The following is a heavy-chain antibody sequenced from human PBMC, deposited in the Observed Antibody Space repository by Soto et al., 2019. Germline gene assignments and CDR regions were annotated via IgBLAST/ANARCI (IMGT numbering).Heavy chain of an antibody. CDR2: ISYDGSNK. J-gene: IGHJ6*02. CDR1: GFTFSRYG. D-gene: IGHD6-6*01. Sequence: GGALRLSCAASGFTFSRYGMHWVRQAPGKGLEGVAVISYDGSNKYDGDSVKGRVTISRDKSRSTLYLQMNSMRAEDTAVYYCAKETTIAARTNNYYYYYGMDVRGQGTTVTVSS. CDR3: AKETTIAARTNNYYYYYGMDV. V-gene: IGHV3-30*18.